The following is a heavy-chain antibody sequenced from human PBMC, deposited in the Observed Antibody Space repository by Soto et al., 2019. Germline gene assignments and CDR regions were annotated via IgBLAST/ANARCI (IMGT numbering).Heavy chain of an antibody. CDR3: VRDGTKAVRDLFDP. D-gene: IGHD1-1*01. CDR1: GASISGFY. V-gene: IGHV4-4*07. CDR2: IYATGTT. Sequence: SETLSLTRPVSGASISGFYWSWIRKSAGKGLEWIGRIYATGTTDYNPSLKSRVMMSVDTSKKQFSLKLRSVTAADTAVYYCVRDGTKAVRDLFDPWGQGISVTVSS. J-gene: IGHJ5*02.